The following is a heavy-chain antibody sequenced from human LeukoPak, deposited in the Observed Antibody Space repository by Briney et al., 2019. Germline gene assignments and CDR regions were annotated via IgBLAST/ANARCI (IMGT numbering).Heavy chain of an antibody. CDR3: ARDRRDQSGWYYIPGGS. D-gene: IGHD2-15*01. CDR1: GGSISSGDYY. CDR2: IYYSGST. V-gene: IGHV4-30-4*08. J-gene: IGHJ5*02. Sequence: SETLSLTCTVSGGSISSGDYYWSWIRQPPGKGLEYIGYIYYSGSTYYNPSLKSRITISLDTYKNQFSLKLSSVTPADTAVYYCARDRRDQSGWYYIPGGSWGQGTLVTVSS.